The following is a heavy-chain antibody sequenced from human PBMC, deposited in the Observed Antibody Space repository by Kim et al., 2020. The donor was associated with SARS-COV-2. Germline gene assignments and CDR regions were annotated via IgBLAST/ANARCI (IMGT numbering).Heavy chain of an antibody. D-gene: IGHD3-3*01. J-gene: IGHJ6*03. CDR3: TRRRDFWSGYPLNYYYMDV. CDR1: GFTFSGSA. Sequence: GGSLRLSCAASGFTFSGSAMHWVRQASGKGLEWVGRIRSKANSYASAYSASVKCRFTISSDDSKNTAYLKMNSLKTEDTAVYYCTRRRDFWSGYPLNYYYMDVWGKGTTVTVSS. V-gene: IGHV3-73*01. CDR2: IRSKANSYAS.